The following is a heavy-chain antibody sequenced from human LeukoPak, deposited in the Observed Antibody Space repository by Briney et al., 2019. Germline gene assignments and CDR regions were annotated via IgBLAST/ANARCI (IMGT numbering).Heavy chain of an antibody. J-gene: IGHJ6*03. V-gene: IGHV3-30*02. Sequence: GGSLRLSCAASGFTFSSYGIHWVRQAPGKGLEWVAFIRYDGSNKYYTDSVKGRFTISRDNSKNTLYLQMNSLRAEDTAVYYCAKGRGWEASYYYYYMGVWGKGTTVTISS. D-gene: IGHD1-26*01. CDR1: GFTFSSYG. CDR3: AKGRGWEASYYYYYMGV. CDR2: IRYDGSNK.